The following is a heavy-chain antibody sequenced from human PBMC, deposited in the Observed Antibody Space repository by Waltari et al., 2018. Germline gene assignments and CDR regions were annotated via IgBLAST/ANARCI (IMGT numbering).Heavy chain of an antibody. V-gene: IGHV1-69*05. CDR2: IIPIFGTA. Sequence: QVQLVQSGAEVKKPGSSVKVSCKASGGTFSSYAIRWVRQAPGQGLEWMGGIIPIFGTANYAQKFQGRVTITTDESTSTAYMELSSLRSEDTAVYYCASHGTGYSSGWSYWYFDLWGRGTLVTVSS. CDR1: GGTFSSYA. CDR3: ASHGTGYSSGWSYWYFDL. J-gene: IGHJ2*01. D-gene: IGHD6-19*01.